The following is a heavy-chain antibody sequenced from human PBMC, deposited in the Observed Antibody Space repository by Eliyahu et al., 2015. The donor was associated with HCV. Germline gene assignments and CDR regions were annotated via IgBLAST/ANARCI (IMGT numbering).Heavy chain of an antibody. V-gene: IGHV4-59*01. CDR2: XHYSGST. J-gene: IGHJ5*02. CDR1: GGSIXTYY. D-gene: IGHD6-19*01. CDR3: ASGGGGIAVAGTGGWFDP. Sequence: QVQLQESGPGLXKPSETLSLTCTVSGGSIXTYYWSWXRXPPGKGLEGIGFXHYSGSTSVNPTLKSRVTISVDTSKNQFSLILTSVTAADTAVYYCASGGGGIAVAGTGGWFDPWGQGTLVTVSS.